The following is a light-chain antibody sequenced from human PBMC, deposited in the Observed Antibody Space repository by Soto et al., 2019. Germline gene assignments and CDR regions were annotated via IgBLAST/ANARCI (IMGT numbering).Light chain of an antibody. CDR3: MQALRNPWT. J-gene: IGKJ1*01. CDR2: LGS. CDR1: QSLLNSNGNNY. Sequence: DIVMTQFPLSLPVTPGEPASISCTSSQSLLNSNGNNYLDWYLQKPGQSPQLLIHLGSKRASVVPDRVSASGSGTSFTLKISRVEAEDVGVDYCMQALRNPWTFGQGTKVEIK. V-gene: IGKV2-28*01.